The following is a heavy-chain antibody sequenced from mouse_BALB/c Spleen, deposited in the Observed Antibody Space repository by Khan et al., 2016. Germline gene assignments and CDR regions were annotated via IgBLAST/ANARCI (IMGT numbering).Heavy chain of an antibody. CDR1: GFTFSTYV. V-gene: IGHV5-6-3*01. Sequence: EVELVESGGGLVQPGGSLKLSCAASGFTFSTYVMSWVRQTPDKRLELVATINSNGGSTYYPDSVKGRFTISRDNAKNTLYLQMSSLKSEDTAMYYCARENYRYYFDYWGQGTTLTVSS. CDR3: ARENYRYYFDY. J-gene: IGHJ2*01. CDR2: INSNGGST. D-gene: IGHD2-14*01.